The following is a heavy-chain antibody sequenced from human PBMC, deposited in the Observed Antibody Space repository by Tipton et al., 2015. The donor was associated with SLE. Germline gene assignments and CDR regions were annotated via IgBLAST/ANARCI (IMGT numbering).Heavy chain of an antibody. D-gene: IGHD6-13*01. CDR3: ARFLTDEIAAALDY. CDR2: IYHSGST. Sequence: LRLSCTVSGYSISSGYYWGWIRQPPGKGLEWIGSIYHSGSTYYNPSLKSRVTISVDTSKNQFSLKLSSVTAADTAVYYCARFLTDEIAAALDYWGQGTLVTVSS. CDR1: GYSISSGYY. J-gene: IGHJ4*02. V-gene: IGHV4-38-2*02.